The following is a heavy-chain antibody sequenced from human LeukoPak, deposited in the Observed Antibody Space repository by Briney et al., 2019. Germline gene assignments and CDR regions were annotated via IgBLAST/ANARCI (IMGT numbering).Heavy chain of an antibody. Sequence: GGSLRLSCAASGFTFSSYAMHWVRQAPGKGLEWVAVISYDGSNKYYADSVKGRFTISRDNSKNTLYLQMNSLRAEDTAVYYCAKDVAGPNWGSGGTYFDYWGQGTLVTVSS. D-gene: IGHD7-27*01. V-gene: IGHV3-30-3*01. CDR2: ISYDGSNK. CDR1: GFTFSSYA. CDR3: AKDVAGPNWGSGGTYFDY. J-gene: IGHJ4*02.